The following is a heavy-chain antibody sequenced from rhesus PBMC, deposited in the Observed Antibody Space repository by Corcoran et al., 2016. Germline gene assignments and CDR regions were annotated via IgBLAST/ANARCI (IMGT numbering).Heavy chain of an antibody. CDR3: AKKDSNYLNRFDV. Sequence: EVQLVQSGAEVKRPGASLRISCTTSGYSFTCSWISGVRQMPGKGLEWRGSIYPCDSDTRYNPSFQGHVTISADKSISTTYLQWSSLKASDTATYYCAKKDSNYLNRFDVWGPGVLVTVSS. CDR1: GYSFTCSW. CDR2: IYPCDSDT. J-gene: IGHJ5-1*01. D-gene: IGHD4-23*01. V-gene: IGHV5S1*01.